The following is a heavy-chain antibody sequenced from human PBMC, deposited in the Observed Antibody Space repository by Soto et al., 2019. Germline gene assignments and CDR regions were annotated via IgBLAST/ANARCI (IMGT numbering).Heavy chain of an antibody. J-gene: IGHJ1*01. Sequence: QVQLVESGGGVVQPGRSLRLSCAASGFTFSSYAMHWVRQAPGKGLEWVAVISYDGSNKYYADSVKGRFTISRDNSKNTLYLQMNSLRAEDTAVYYCARDGRRWLELGYFQHWGQGTLVTVSS. D-gene: IGHD1-26*01. CDR2: ISYDGSNK. V-gene: IGHV3-30-3*01. CDR1: GFTFSSYA. CDR3: ARDGRRWLELGYFQH.